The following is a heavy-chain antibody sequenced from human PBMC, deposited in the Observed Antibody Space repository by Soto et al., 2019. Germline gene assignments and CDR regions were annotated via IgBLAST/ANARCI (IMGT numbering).Heavy chain of an antibody. D-gene: IGHD4-17*01. CDR2: IYYSGST. CDR1: GGSISSGGYY. V-gene: IGHV4-31*03. Sequence: QVQLQESGPGLVKPSQTLSLTCTVSGGSISSGGYYWSWIRQHPGKGLEWIGYIYYSGSTYYNPSLKSRVTISVDPSKNQFSLKLSSVTAADTAVYYCASSTTVVIGGGYYYYGMDVWGQGTTVTVSS. CDR3: ASSTTVVIGGGYYYYGMDV. J-gene: IGHJ6*02.